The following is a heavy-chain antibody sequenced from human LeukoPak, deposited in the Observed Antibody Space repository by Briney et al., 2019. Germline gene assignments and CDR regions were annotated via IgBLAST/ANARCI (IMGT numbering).Heavy chain of an antibody. D-gene: IGHD6-19*01. V-gene: IGHV3-7*01. J-gene: IGHJ6*03. CDR2: IKQDGSEK. CDR3: ARGGIAVAGTRENYYYYYMDV. CDR1: GFTFSSYW. Sequence: GGSLRLSCAASGFTFSSYWMSWVRQAPGKGLERVANIKQDGSEKYYVDSVKGRFTISRDNAKNSLYLQMNSLRAEDTAVYYCARGGIAVAGTRENYYYYYMDVWGKGTTVTVSS.